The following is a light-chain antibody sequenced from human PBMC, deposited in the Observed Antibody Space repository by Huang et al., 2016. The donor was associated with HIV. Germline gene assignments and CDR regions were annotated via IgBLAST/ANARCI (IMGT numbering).Light chain of an antibody. CDR3: QQSYYTPWT. Sequence: DIQMTQSPSSLSASVGDRVTITCRASQSISTYLNWYQQRPGKAPKLLIYAASRMQSGVPSRFSGIGSGTDFTLTISSLQPEDFATYYCQQSYYTPWTFGQGTKVEIK. J-gene: IGKJ1*01. CDR2: AAS. CDR1: QSISTY. V-gene: IGKV1-39*01.